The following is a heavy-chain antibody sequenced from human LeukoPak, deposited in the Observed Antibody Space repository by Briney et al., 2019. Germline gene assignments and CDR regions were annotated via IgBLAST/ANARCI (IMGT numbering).Heavy chain of an antibody. CDR2: ISSSGSTI. Sequence: GGSLRLSCAASGFTFSDYYMSWIRQAPGKGLEWVSYISSSGSTIYYADSVKGRFTISRDNAKNSLYLQMNSLRAEDTAVYYCASAPITIFGVVRPDYWGQGTLVTVSS. CDR3: ASAPITIFGVVRPDY. J-gene: IGHJ4*02. D-gene: IGHD3-3*01. CDR1: GFTFSDYY. V-gene: IGHV3-11*04.